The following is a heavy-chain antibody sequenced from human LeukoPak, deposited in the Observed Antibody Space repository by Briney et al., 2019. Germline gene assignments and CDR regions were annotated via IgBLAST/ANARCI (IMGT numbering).Heavy chain of an antibody. CDR3: AKGIVRYYDFWSGKPYYYGMDV. V-gene: IGHV3-23*01. Sequence: GGSLRLSCATSGFTFGSHAMSWVRQAPGKGLEWVSAISGSGGSTYYADSVKGRFTISRDNSKNTLYLQMNGLRAEDTAVYYCAKGIVRYYDFWSGKPYYYGMDVWGQGTAVTVS. J-gene: IGHJ6*02. CDR1: GFTFGSHA. CDR2: ISGSGGST. D-gene: IGHD3-3*01.